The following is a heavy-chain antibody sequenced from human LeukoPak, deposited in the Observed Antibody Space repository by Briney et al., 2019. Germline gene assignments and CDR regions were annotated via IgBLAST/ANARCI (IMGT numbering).Heavy chain of an antibody. J-gene: IGHJ3*02. Sequence: GGSLRLSCAVSGFTFGSNWMSWVRQAPGKGLEWVANIKQDGSEKYYVDSMKGRFTISRDNAKNSLYLQMNSLRAEDTAVYYCARGYSSGTIWGQGTMVTVSS. CDR2: IKQDGSEK. CDR1: GFTFGSNW. CDR3: ARGYSSGTI. D-gene: IGHD6-19*01. V-gene: IGHV3-7*01.